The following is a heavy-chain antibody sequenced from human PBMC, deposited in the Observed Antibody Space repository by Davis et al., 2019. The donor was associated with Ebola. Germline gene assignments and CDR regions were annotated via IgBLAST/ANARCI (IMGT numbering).Heavy chain of an antibody. J-gene: IGHJ4*02. CDR2: INSDGSST. D-gene: IGHD2-15*01. CDR3: EGGPYCSGDSCYDY. Sequence: GESLKISCAASGFSFSPYWVHWVRQAPGKGLVWVSRINSDGSSTSYADSVKGRFTISRDNAKNTLYLQMNSLRAEDTAVYYCEGGPYCSGDSCYDYWGQGTLVTVSS. V-gene: IGHV3-74*01. CDR1: GFSFSPYW.